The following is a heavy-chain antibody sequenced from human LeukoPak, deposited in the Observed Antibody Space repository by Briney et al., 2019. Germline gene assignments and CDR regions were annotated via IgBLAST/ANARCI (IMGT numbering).Heavy chain of an antibody. V-gene: IGHV4-39*01. CDR1: GGSISSSVYY. CDR2: IYYTGTT. Sequence: PSETLSLTCTVSGGSISSSVYYWGWIRQPPGKGLEWIGTIYYTGTTYYNPSLKSRVTISVDTSKNQFSLKLSSVTAADTAVYYCARLLMAGNFDDWGQATLVTVSS. J-gene: IGHJ4*02. CDR3: ARLLMAGNFDD. D-gene: IGHD2-8*01.